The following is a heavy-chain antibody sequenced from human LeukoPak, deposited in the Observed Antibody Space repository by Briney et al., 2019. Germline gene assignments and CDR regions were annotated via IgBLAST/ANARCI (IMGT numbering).Heavy chain of an antibody. V-gene: IGHV1-2*02. CDR1: GYTFTGYY. CDR3: ASTDDSSGYYPSYYYYYYMDV. CDR2: INPNSGGT. D-gene: IGHD3-22*01. J-gene: IGHJ6*03. Sequence: ASVKVSCKASGYTFTGYYMHWVRQAPGQGLEWMGWINPNSGGTKYAQKLQGRVTMTRDTSISTAYMEQSRLRSDDTAVYYCASTDDSSGYYPSYYYYYYMDVWGKGTTVNVSS.